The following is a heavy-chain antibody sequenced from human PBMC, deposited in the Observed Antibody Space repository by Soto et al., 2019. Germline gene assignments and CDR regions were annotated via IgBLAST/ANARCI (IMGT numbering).Heavy chain of an antibody. Sequence: QVQLQESGPGLVKPSQTLSLTCTVSGDSITSGRFHWSWMRHHPGKGLEWIGDIYHSGSTTYNPSLKSRVVITLDTSMNPFSLELTSLTAADTAVYYCARGLVAALTSHRYFGYWRQGTLVTVSS. J-gene: IGHJ4*02. D-gene: IGHD2-2*01. V-gene: IGHV4-31*03. CDR1: GDSITSGRFH. CDR2: IYHSGST. CDR3: ARGLVAALTSHRYFGY.